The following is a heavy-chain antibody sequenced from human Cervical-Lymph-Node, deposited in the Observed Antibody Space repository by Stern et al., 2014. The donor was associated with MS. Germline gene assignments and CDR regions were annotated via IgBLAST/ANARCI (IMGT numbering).Heavy chain of an antibody. D-gene: IGHD3-22*01. Sequence: QITLKESGPALVKPTQTLTLTCTFSGFSLSTSGMCVSWIRQPPGKALECLALIDWDDDKYYSTSLKTRLTISKDTSKNQVVLTMTNMDPVDTATYYCARRYYYDSSGLDAFDIWGQGTMVTVSS. V-gene: IGHV2-70*01. J-gene: IGHJ3*02. CDR3: ARRYYYDSSGLDAFDI. CDR1: GFSLSTSGMC. CDR2: IDWDDDK.